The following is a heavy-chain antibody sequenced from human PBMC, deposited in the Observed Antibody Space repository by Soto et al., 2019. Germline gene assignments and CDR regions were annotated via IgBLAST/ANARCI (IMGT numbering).Heavy chain of an antibody. Sequence: QLVQSGAEVKKPGASVKVSCKASGYRFSKYDISWVRQAPGQGLEWMAWISAHNGNKHYAEKFQGRVSTTTDTSTSTAYMEVRTLKPDDTAVYYCARGLLAYFGMDVWGQGTTVTVS. CDR3: ARGLLAYFGMDV. D-gene: IGHD1-26*01. J-gene: IGHJ6*02. V-gene: IGHV1-18*01. CDR2: ISAHNGNK. CDR1: GYRFSKYD.